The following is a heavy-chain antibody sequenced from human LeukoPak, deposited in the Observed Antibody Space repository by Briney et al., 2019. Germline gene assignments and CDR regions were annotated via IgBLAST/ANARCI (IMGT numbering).Heavy chain of an antibody. Sequence: GASVKVSCKASGYTFTSYDINWVRQATGQGLEWMGWMNPNSGNTGYAQKFQGRVTIATDESTSTAYMELSSLRSEDTAVYYCARAGSSIAARRDYNWFDPWGQGTLVTVSS. CDR3: ARAGSSIAARRDYNWFDP. J-gene: IGHJ5*02. CDR1: GYTFTSYD. CDR2: MNPNSGNT. V-gene: IGHV1-8*01. D-gene: IGHD6-6*01.